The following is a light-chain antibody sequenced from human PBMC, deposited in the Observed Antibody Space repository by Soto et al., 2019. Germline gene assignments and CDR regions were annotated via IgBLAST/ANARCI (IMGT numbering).Light chain of an antibody. CDR1: QSVASSY. Sequence: EIVLTQSPGTLSLSPGERATLSCRASQSVASSYLAWYQQKPGQAPRLLIYDTSSRATGIPDNFSGSGSGTDFTLTISRLEPEAFAVYYCLQYGSSPRTFGQGTKVEI. CDR2: DTS. CDR3: LQYGSSPRT. V-gene: IGKV3-20*01. J-gene: IGKJ1*01.